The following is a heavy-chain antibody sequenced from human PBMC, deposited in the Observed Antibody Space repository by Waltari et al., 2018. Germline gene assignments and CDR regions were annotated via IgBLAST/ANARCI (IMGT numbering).Heavy chain of an antibody. CDR1: GYTFTSYD. D-gene: IGHD1-1*01. CDR3: ARAATGSGAFDI. CDR2: MNQNTGKT. V-gene: IGHV1-8*03. Sequence: QVQLVQSGAEVKKPGASVKVSCKASGYTFTSYDINWVRQATGQGLEWMGWMNQNTGKTGEAQKCQGRVTITRNTSRSTAYMELSSLRSEDAAGYYCARAATGSGAFDIWGQGTMVTVSS. J-gene: IGHJ3*02.